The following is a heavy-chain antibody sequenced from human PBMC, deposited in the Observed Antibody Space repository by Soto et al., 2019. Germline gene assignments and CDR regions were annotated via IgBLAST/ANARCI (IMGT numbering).Heavy chain of an antibody. J-gene: IGHJ4*02. CDR2: IYYSGTT. Sequence: QLQLQESGPGLVKPSETLSLTCTVSGGSISSSSYYWGWIRQPPGKGLEWIGSIYYSGTTYYNPSLKSRVTISVDTSTNPFPPKLSSVTAADTAVYYCARRITNPAGFDYWGQGTLVTVSS. V-gene: IGHV4-39*01. CDR3: ARRITNPAGFDY. CDR1: GGSISSSSYY. D-gene: IGHD3-10*01.